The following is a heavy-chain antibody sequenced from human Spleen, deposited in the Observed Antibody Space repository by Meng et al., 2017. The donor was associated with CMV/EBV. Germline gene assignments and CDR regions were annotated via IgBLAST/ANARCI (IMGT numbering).Heavy chain of an antibody. Sequence: SCKASGYPFTAYDINWVRQATGQGLEWMGWMDPNSGDTGYAQKFQGRVTFTRITSISTAYMELSSLRSEDTAVYYCATNSANSEVHHWGQGTLVTVSS. CDR2: MDPNSGDT. CDR3: ATNSANSEVHH. V-gene: IGHV1-8*03. J-gene: IGHJ1*01. D-gene: IGHD4/OR15-4a*01. CDR1: GYPFTAYD.